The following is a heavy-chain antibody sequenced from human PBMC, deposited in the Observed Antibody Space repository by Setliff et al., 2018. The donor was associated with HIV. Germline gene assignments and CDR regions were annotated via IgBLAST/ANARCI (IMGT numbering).Heavy chain of an antibody. V-gene: IGHV3-30*03. CDR2: MSIHGNVI. Sequence: PGGSLRLSCAATGFTFDSYVLHWVRQAPGKGLEWVAVMSIHGNVIIYADSVEGRFTISRDNSRNRLFLQMNSLRVEDTAVYYCARDPTVGSPDYFDFWGQGTLVTVS. J-gene: IGHJ4*02. CDR3: ARDPTVGSPDYFDF. D-gene: IGHD1-26*01. CDR1: GFTFDSYV.